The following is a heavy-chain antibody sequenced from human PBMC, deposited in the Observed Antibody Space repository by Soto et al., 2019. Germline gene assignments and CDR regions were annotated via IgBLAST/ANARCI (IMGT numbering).Heavy chain of an antibody. D-gene: IGHD3-9*01. Sequence: EVQLEESGGGLVKPGGSLRLSCAASGFTFSSYSMNWVRQAPGKGLEWVSSISSSSSYIYYADSVKGRFTISRDNAKNSLYLQMNSLRAEDTAVYYCARAVSDYDILTGYKGHYFDYWGQGTLVTVSS. V-gene: IGHV3-21*01. CDR2: ISSSSSYI. CDR3: ARAVSDYDILTGYKGHYFDY. J-gene: IGHJ4*02. CDR1: GFTFSSYS.